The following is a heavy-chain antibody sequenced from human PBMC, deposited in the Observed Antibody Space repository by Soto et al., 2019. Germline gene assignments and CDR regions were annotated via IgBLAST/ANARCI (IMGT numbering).Heavy chain of an antibody. D-gene: IGHD2-21*01. CDR1: GGSISTSRSY. V-gene: IGHV4-39*01. CDR2: IFYSGST. CDR3: ARQPTTGDTDLWFDP. J-gene: IGHJ5*02. Sequence: QLQLLESGPGLVKASETLSLTCNVSGGSISTSRSYWAWIRQPPGKGLEWLANIFYSGSTYYNPSLASRVTVSVDTSKNEFSLKFRSVTAADTAVYYCARQPTTGDTDLWFDPWGQGTLVTVSS.